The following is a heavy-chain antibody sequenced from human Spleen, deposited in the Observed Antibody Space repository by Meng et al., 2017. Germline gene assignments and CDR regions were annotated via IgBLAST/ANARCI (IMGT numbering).Heavy chain of an antibody. D-gene: IGHD4-11*01. J-gene: IGHJ4*02. CDR1: GGSFSDYY. CDR3: ARGPTTMAHDFDY. CDR2: INHSGST. V-gene: IGHV4-34*01. Sequence: QVPLQQWGAGLLKPLETLSLTCVVSGGSFSDYYWSWIRQPPGKGLEWIGEINHSGSTNYNPSLESRATISVDTSQNNLSLKLSSVTAADSAVYYCARGPTTMAHDFDYWGQGTLVTVSS.